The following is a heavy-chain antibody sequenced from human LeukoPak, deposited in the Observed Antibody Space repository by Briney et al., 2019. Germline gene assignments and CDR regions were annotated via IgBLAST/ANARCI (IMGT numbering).Heavy chain of an antibody. D-gene: IGHD5-12*01. V-gene: IGHV3-30-3*01. Sequence: GGSLRLSCAASGFTFSTYAMHWVRQAPGKGLEWMSFISFDGNNKYYADSVRGRFTISRDNSKNTLYLQMNSLRAEDTAVFYCARETSGSAGYWGQGTLVTVSS. CDR3: ARETSGSAGY. J-gene: IGHJ4*02. CDR2: ISFDGNNK. CDR1: GFTFSTYA.